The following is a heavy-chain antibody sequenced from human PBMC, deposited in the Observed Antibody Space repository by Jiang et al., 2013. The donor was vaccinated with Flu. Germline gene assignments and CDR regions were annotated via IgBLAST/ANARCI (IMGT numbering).Heavy chain of an antibody. V-gene: IGHV1-2*02. CDR1: GYTFTGYY. Sequence: SGAEVKKPGASVKVSCKASGYTFTGYYMHWVRQAPGQGLEWMGWINPNSGGTNYAQRFQGRVTMTRDTSISTAYMELSRLRSDDTAVYYCARDLATQFHYGMDVWGQGTTVTVSS. D-gene: IGHD5-24*01. CDR2: INPNSGGT. J-gene: IGHJ6*02. CDR3: ARDLATQFHYGMDV.